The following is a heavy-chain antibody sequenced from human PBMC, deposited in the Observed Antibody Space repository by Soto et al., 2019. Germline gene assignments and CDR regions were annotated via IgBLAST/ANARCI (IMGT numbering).Heavy chain of an antibody. CDR1: GYTFTVYY. D-gene: IGHD1-26*01. CDR2: INPKSGGT. CDR3: ARDLAKGGGSAGFDY. V-gene: IGHV1-2*02. Sequence: QVQLVQSGAEVKKPGASVNVSCKASGYTFTVYYMHWVRQAPGQGLERMGWINPKSGGTMYPQKFQGRVTMTWDTFISTAYMALTRLRSDDTAVYYCARDLAKGGGSAGFDYWGQGTLVTVSS. J-gene: IGHJ4*02.